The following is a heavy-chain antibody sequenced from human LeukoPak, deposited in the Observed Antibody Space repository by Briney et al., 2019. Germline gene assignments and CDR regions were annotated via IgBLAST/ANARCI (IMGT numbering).Heavy chain of an antibody. CDR1: GFTFSSYA. V-gene: IGHV3-23*01. CDR3: ARATVVTIFDY. J-gene: IGHJ4*02. CDR2: ISGSGGST. D-gene: IGHD2-21*02. Sequence: GGSLRLSCAASGFTFSSYAMSWVRQAPGKGLEWVSAISGSGGSTYYADSVKGRFTMSRDNAKNSLYLQMNSLRAEDTAVYYCARATVVTIFDYWGQGTLVTVSS.